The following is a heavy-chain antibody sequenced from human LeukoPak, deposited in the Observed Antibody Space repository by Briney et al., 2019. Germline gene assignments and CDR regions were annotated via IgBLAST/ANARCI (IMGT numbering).Heavy chain of an antibody. Sequence: SQTLSLTCTVSGDSISSGRYYWRWIRQPAGKGLEYIGRIYISGSTNYNPSLKSRVTISVDTSKNQFSLKLSSVTAADTAVYYCARHLPWPDDALDIWGQGTMVTVSS. CDR3: ARHLPWPDDALDI. J-gene: IGHJ3*02. D-gene: IGHD3-3*02. CDR1: GDSISSGRYY. V-gene: IGHV4-61*02. CDR2: IYISGST.